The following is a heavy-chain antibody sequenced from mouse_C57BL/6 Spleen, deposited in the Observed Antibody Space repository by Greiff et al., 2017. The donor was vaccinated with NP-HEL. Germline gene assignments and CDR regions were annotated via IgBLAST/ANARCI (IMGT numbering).Heavy chain of an antibody. CDR1: GYSFTDYN. Sequence: EVKLMESGPELVKPGASVKISCKASGYSFTDYNMNWVKQSNGKSLEWIGVINPNYGTTSYNQKFKGKATLTVDQSSSTAYMQLNSLTSEDSAVYYCAGGYYEWTMDYWGQGTSVTVSS. CDR3: AGGYYEWTMDY. V-gene: IGHV1-39*01. D-gene: IGHD2-3*01. CDR2: INPNYGTT. J-gene: IGHJ4*01.